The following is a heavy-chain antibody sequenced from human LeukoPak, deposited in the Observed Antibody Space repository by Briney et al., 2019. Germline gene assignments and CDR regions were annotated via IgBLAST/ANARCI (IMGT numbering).Heavy chain of an antibody. J-gene: IGHJ4*02. Sequence: ASVKVSCKASGYTFTGYYMHWVRQAPGQGLEWMGWINPNSGGTNYAQKFQGRVTMTRDTSISTAYIELSRLRSDDTAVYYCARASLYSYGHAHFDYWGQGTLVTVSS. V-gene: IGHV1-2*02. CDR2: INPNSGGT. D-gene: IGHD5-18*01. CDR3: ARASLYSYGHAHFDY. CDR1: GYTFTGYY.